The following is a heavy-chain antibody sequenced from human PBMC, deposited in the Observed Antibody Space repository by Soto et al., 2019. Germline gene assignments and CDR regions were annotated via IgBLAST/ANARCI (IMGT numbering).Heavy chain of an antibody. CDR2: IYYSGST. V-gene: IGHV4-59*08. CDR1: GGSIIRYY. CDR3: ARRYGYYFDY. Sequence: CTVSGGSIIRYYWSWIRQPPGKGLEWIGYIYYSGSTNYNPSLKSRVTISVDTSKNQLSLKLSSVTAADTAVYYCARRYGYYFDYWGQGALVTVSS. D-gene: IGHD4-17*01. J-gene: IGHJ4*02.